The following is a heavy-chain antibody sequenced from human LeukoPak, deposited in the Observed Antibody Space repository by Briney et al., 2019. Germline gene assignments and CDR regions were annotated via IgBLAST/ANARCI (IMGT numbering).Heavy chain of an antibody. J-gene: IGHJ4*02. CDR3: ALYCSSTSCSPFDY. CDR2: ISSSSSYI. Sequence: PGGSLRLSFAASGFTFSSYSMNWVRQAPGKGLEWVSSISSSSSYIYYADSVKGRFTISRDNAKNSLYLQMNSLRAEDTAVYYCALYCSSTSCSPFDYWGQGTLVTVSS. CDR1: GFTFSSYS. V-gene: IGHV3-21*01. D-gene: IGHD2-2*01.